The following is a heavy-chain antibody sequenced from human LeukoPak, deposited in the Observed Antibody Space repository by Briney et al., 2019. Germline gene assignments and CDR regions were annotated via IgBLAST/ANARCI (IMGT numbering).Heavy chain of an antibody. J-gene: IGHJ4*02. Sequence: SFTNYWMSWVRQPPGKGLEWIGTIDYSGSTYYNPSLKSRATISIDTSKNQFSLKLSSVTAADTAVYYCARDYTLYRSGWFLDYWGQGTVVTVSS. CDR3: ARDYTLYRSGWFLDY. CDR1: SFTNYW. CDR2: IDYSGST. D-gene: IGHD6-19*01. V-gene: IGHV4-39*07.